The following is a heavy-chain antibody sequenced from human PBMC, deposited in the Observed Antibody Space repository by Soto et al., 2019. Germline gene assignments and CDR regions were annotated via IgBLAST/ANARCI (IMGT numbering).Heavy chain of an antibody. CDR2: INAGNGNT. D-gene: IGHD3-22*01. V-gene: IGHV1-3*01. Sequence: ASVKVSCKASGYTFTSYAMHWVRQAPGQRLEWMGWINAGNGNTKYSQKFQGRVTITRDTSASTAYMELSSLTSEDTAVYYCARYFFDSSGYFDYWGQGTPVTVSS. J-gene: IGHJ4*02. CDR3: ARYFFDSSGYFDY. CDR1: GYTFTSYA.